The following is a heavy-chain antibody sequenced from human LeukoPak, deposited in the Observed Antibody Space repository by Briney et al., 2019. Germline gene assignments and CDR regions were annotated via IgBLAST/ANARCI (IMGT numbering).Heavy chain of an antibody. D-gene: IGHD6-6*01. CDR1: GFTVSSNF. CDR3: ATRGRSSSGHGFSLDC. Sequence: GGSLRLSCAASGFTVSSNFMNWVRQAPGKGLEWVSLIYSGGATYYADSVKGRFTISRDNSKNTLYLQMSSLRAEDTAVYYCATRGRSSSGHGFSLDCWGQGTLVTVST. J-gene: IGHJ4*02. V-gene: IGHV3-66*01. CDR2: IYSGGAT.